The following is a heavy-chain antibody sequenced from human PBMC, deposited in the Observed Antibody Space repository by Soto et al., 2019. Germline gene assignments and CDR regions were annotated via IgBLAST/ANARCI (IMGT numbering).Heavy chain of an antibody. CDR2: INSDGRTI. D-gene: IGHD3-22*01. J-gene: IGHJ3*01. CDR3: ARDRGYPDSFNV. V-gene: IGHV3-74*01. CDR1: GINFSPFW. Sequence: GGSLRVSCAASGINFSPFWMHGVLQGPGKGLEWVSHINSDGRTIAYADSVKGRFTISRENDKNTLYLEINSLRADDTAVYYCARDRGYPDSFNVWGQGTMVTVSS.